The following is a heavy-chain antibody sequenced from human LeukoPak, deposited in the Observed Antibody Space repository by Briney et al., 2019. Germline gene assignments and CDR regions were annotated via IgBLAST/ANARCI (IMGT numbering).Heavy chain of an antibody. D-gene: IGHD5-12*01. J-gene: IGHJ4*02. CDR3: ASDIVATSGDF. CDR1: GFTFSDFY. CDR2: ITSAGRAI. Sequence: GGSLRLSCAASGFTFSDFYMSWIRQAPGKGLEWVSYITSAGRAIYYADSVQGRFTISRDDARNSLYLQMNGLRAEDTAVYYCASDIVATSGDFWGQGTLVTVSS. V-gene: IGHV3-11*01.